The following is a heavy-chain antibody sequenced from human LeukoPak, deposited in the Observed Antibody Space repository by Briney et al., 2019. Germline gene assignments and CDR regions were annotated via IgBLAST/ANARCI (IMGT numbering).Heavy chain of an antibody. J-gene: IGHJ4*02. D-gene: IGHD2-2*01. CDR3: ARKQVVPAAATDY. Sequence: ASVRVSCKTSGYSFTDYYIHWVRQAPGQGLEWMGWINPNSGGTNYAQKFQGRVTMTRDTSISTAYMELSRLRSDDTAVYYCARKQVVPAAATDYWGQGTLVTVSS. CDR1: GYSFTDYY. V-gene: IGHV1-2*02. CDR2: INPNSGGT.